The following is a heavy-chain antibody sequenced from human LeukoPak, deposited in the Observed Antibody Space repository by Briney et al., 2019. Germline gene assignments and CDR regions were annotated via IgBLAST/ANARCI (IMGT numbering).Heavy chain of an antibody. CDR1: GYTFTSYG. CDR3: ARDRIVVVPAAMGAYYFDY. J-gene: IGHJ4*02. D-gene: IGHD2-2*01. V-gene: IGHV1-18*01. CDR2: ISAYNGNT. Sequence: ASVKVSCKASGYTFTSYGISWVRQAPGQGLEWMGWISAYNGNTNYAQKLRGRVTMTTDTSTSTAYMELRSLRSDDTAVYYCARDRIVVVPAAMGAYYFDYWGQGTLVTVSS.